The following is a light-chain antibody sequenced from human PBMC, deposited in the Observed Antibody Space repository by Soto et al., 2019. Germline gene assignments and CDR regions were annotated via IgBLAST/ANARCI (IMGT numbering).Light chain of an antibody. CDR2: AVS. CDR1: SSDIGSYNH. CDR3: ISYTDRQSYL. Sequence: QSVLTQPASVSGSPGQSITISCSGTSSDIGSYNHVAWYQQFPGKSPKLMIYAVSDRPSGVSDRFSGSKSGITASLTISGIQTEDEADYYCISYTDRQSYLFGTGTKVTVL. V-gene: IGLV2-14*03. J-gene: IGLJ1*01.